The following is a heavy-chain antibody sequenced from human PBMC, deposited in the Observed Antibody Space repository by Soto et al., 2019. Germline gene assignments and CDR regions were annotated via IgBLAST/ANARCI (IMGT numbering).Heavy chain of an antibody. Sequence: GASVKVSCKASGYTFTSYDMNWVRQATGQGLEWMGWMNPNSGNTGYAQKFQGRVTMTRNTSISTAYMELSSLRSEDTAVYYCARGTDYDFWSGYYVSRKEVVFLPYYYYYMDVWGKGTTVTVSS. D-gene: IGHD3-3*01. CDR1: GYTFTSYD. J-gene: IGHJ6*03. CDR3: ARGTDYDFWSGYYVSRKEVVFLPYYYYYMDV. V-gene: IGHV1-8*01. CDR2: MNPNSGNT.